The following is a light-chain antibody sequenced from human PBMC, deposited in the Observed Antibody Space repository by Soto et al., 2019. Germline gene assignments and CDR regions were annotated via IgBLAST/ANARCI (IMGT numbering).Light chain of an antibody. J-gene: IGLJ1*01. CDR3: SSYTDSSNYV. CDR1: SSDLAIYNY. CDR2: QVT. Sequence: QSVLTQAACVSGSPGQSITISCTGTSSDLAIYNYVSWYQQQPGKAPKLMTYQVTNRPSGVSNRFSGSRSGNTASLTISGLQAEDEADYYCSSYTDSSNYVFGTGTKVTVL. V-gene: IGLV2-14*01.